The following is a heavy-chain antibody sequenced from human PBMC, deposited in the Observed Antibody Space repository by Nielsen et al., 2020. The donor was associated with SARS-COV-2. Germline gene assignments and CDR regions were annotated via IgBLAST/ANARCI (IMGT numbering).Heavy chain of an antibody. J-gene: IGHJ6*03. CDR3: ARVGSGVVPGPLGIGMWYSYYYMDV. V-gene: IGHV1-69*01. CDR2: IIPIFGTA. Sequence: WVRQAPGQGLEWMGGIIPIFGTANYAQKFQGRVTITADESTSTAYMDLRRLRSDDTAVYYCARVGSGVVPGPLGIGMWYSYYYMDVWGKGTTVTVSS. D-gene: IGHD2-2*01.